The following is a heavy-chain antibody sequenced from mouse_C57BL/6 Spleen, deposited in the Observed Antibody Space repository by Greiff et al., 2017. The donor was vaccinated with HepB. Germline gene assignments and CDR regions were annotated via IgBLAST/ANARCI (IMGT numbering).Heavy chain of an antibody. J-gene: IGHJ2*01. CDR2: IDPSDSET. Sequence: VQLQQPGAELVRPGSSVKLSCQASGYTFTSYWMHWVKQRPIPGLEWIGNIDPSDSETHYNQKFKDKATLTVDKSSSTAYMQLSSLTSEDSAVYYWAREGGDYDGSSHDYFDYWGQGTTLTVSS. V-gene: IGHV1-52*01. CDR1: GYTFTSYW. CDR3: AREGGDYDGSSHDYFDY. D-gene: IGHD1-1*01.